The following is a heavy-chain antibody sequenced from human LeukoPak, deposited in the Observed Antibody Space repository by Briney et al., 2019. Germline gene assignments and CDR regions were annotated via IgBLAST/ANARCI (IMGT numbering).Heavy chain of an antibody. D-gene: IGHD3-10*01. CDR1: GYSFTDYW. Sequence: GESLKISCQGSGYSFTDYWIGWVRQMPGKGLEWMGIIYPGDSDTRYSPSFQGQVTISADKSISTAYLQWSSLKASDTAMYYCARQPPMVRVNWFDPWGQGTLVTVSS. CDR3: ARQPPMVRVNWFDP. V-gene: IGHV5-51*01. CDR2: IYPGDSDT. J-gene: IGHJ5*02.